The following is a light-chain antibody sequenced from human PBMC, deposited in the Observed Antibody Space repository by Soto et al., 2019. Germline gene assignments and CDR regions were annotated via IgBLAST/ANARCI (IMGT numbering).Light chain of an antibody. Sequence: QSALTQPASVSGSPGQSITISCTGTSSDVGSYNLVSWYQQHPGKAPKLMIYEGSKRPSGVSNRFSGSKSGNTASLTISGLQAEDEADYYCCSYAGSSFYVFGTGTKVTX. J-gene: IGLJ1*01. CDR3: CSYAGSSFYV. V-gene: IGLV2-23*01. CDR1: SSDVGSYNL. CDR2: EGS.